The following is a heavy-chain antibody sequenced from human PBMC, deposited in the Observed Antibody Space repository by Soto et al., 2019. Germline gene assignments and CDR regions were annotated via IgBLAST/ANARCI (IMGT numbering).Heavy chain of an antibody. Sequence: QITLKESGPTLVKPTQTLTLTCTFSGFSLSTSGVGVGWIRQPPGKALEWLALIYCDYDKRYRPPLKSRLTITKDTTKNHVVLTLTDMAPVDTATYYCAHISLPRGVIIPHYCSGEYFMDVWRKGTTITVSS. J-gene: IGHJ6*03. CDR3: AHISLPRGVIIPHYCSGEYFMDV. CDR2: IYCDYDK. D-gene: IGHD3-10*01. V-gene: IGHV2-5*02. CDR1: GFSLSTSGVG.